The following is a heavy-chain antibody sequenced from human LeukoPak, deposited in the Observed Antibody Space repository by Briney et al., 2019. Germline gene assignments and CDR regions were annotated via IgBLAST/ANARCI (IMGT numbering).Heavy chain of an antibody. CDR2: ISSSSSTI. Sequence: PGGSLRLSCAASGFAFSNAWMSWVRQAPGKGLEWVSYISSSSSTIYYADSVKGRFTISRDHAKNSLYLQMNSLRDEDTAMYYCARDGVLLWFGELDYWGQGTLVTVSS. D-gene: IGHD3-10*01. CDR3: ARDGVLLWFGELDY. J-gene: IGHJ4*02. V-gene: IGHV3-48*02. CDR1: GFAFSNAW.